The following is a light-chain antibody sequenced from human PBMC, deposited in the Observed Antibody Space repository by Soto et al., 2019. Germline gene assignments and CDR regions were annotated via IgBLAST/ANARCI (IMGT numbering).Light chain of an antibody. CDR2: GAS. J-gene: IGKJ4*01. V-gene: IGKV3-15*01. CDR3: QQYNNWPLT. CDR1: QILSIGS. Sequence: EIVFTQSPDTLSLSLVERATLFFMASQILSIGSLAWYQQKPGQAPRLLIYGASTRATGIPARFSGSGSGTEFTLTISSLQSEDFAVYYCQQYNNWPLTFGGGTKVDIK.